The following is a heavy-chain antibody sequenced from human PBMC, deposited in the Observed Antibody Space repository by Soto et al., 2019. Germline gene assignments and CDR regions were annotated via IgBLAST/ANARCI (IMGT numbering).Heavy chain of an antibody. J-gene: IGHJ1*01. CDR2: IIPIFGTA. CDR3: AHRGIYDSSGYFTEYFQH. D-gene: IGHD3-22*01. V-gene: IGHV1-69*13. CDR1: GGTFSSYA. Sequence: SVKVSCKASGGTFSSYAISWVRQAPGQGLEWMGGIIPIFGTANYAQKFQGRVTITADESTSTAYMELSSLRSEDTAVYYCAHRGIYDSSGYFTEYFQHWGQGTLVTVSS.